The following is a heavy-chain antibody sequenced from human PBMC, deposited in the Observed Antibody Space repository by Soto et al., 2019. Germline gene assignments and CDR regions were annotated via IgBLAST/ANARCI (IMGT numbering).Heavy chain of an antibody. D-gene: IGHD3-10*01. J-gene: IGHJ4*02. CDR3: AREGVRGDGYSLFDY. V-gene: IGHV3-30-3*01. CDR1: GFTFSSYA. CDR2: ISYDGINK. Sequence: QVQLVESGGGVVQPGRSLRLSCAASGFTFSSYAMHWDRQAPGKGLEWVAVISYDGINKYYADSVKGRFNISRDNSNNTLYLQINSLRAEDTAVYYCAREGVRGDGYSLFDYWGQGTLVTVSS.